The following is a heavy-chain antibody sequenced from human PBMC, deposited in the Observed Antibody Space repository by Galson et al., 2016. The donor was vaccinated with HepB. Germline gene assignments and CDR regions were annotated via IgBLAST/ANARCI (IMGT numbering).Heavy chain of an antibody. CDR2: LCYTGSA. V-gene: IGHV4-39*01. CDR1: GGSISSSGYC. D-gene: IGHD6-13*01. Sequence: SETLSLTCTVSGGSISSSGYCWGWIRQPPGKGLEWIGSLCYTGSAYYTPSLKSRVTISVDTSKNKFSLKLSSVTAADTAVFYCARLLGGSSWMGNWFDPWGQGTLVTVSS. J-gene: IGHJ5*02. CDR3: ARLLGGSSWMGNWFDP.